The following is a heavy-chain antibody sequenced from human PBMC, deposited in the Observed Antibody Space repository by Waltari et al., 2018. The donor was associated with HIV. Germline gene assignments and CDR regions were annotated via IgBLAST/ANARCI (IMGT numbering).Heavy chain of an antibody. J-gene: IGHJ4*02. CDR1: GGSFSGYY. CDR2: INHSGST. Sequence: QVQLQQWGAGLLKPSETLSLTCAVYGGSFSGYYWSWLRQPPGKGLEWIGEINHSGSTNYNPSLKSRVTISVDTSKNQFSLKLSSVTAADTAVYYCASLNHGGIVVVTDYWGQGTLVTVSS. CDR3: ASLNHGGIVVVTDY. D-gene: IGHD3-22*01. V-gene: IGHV4-34*01.